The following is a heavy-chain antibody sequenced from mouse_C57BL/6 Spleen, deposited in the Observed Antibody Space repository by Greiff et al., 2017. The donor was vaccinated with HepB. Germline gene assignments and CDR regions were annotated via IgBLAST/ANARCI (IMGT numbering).Heavy chain of an antibody. J-gene: IGHJ2*01. CDR1: GYTFTSYW. CDR2: IHPNSGST. Sequence: VQLQQPGAELVKPGASVKLSCKASGYTFTSYWMHWVKQRPGQGLEWIGMIHPNSGSTNYNEKFKSKATLTVDKSSSTAYMQLSSLTSEDSAVYYCARPHYGSSYYFDYWCQGTTLTVSS. V-gene: IGHV1-64*01. CDR3: ARPHYGSSYYFDY. D-gene: IGHD1-1*01.